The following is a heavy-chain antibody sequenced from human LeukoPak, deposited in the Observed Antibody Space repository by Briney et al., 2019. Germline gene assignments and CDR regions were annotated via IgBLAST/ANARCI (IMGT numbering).Heavy chain of an antibody. V-gene: IGHV3-30*02. Sequence: GGSLRLSCAASGFTFSSYGMHWVRQAPGKGLKGVAFIRYDGSNKYYADSVKGRFTISRDNSKNTLYLQMNSLRAEDTAVYYCAKDDTYSGYAAGGAFDIWGQGTMVTVSS. J-gene: IGHJ3*02. CDR1: GFTFSSYG. CDR3: AKDDTYSGYAAGGAFDI. D-gene: IGHD5-12*01. CDR2: IRYDGSNK.